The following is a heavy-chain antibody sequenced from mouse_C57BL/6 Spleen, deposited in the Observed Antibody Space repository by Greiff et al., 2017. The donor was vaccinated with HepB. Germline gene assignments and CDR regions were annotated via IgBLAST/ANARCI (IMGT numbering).Heavy chain of an antibody. Sequence: QVQLQQSGAELVKPGASVKISCKASGYAFSSYWMNWVKQRPGKGLEWIGQIYPGDGDTNYNGKFKGKATLTADKSSSTAYMQLSSLTSEDSAVYFCARGTTVVESFFDYWGQGTTLTVSS. CDR1: GYAFSSYW. CDR2: IYPGDGDT. V-gene: IGHV1-80*01. CDR3: ARGTTVVESFFDY. D-gene: IGHD1-1*01. J-gene: IGHJ2*01.